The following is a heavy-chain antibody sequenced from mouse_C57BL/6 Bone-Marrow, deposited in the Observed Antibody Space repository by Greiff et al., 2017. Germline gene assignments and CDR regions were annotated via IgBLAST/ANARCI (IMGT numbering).Heavy chain of an antibody. CDR2: IDPGDGDT. D-gene: IGHD1-1*01. CDR1: GYAFSSSW. J-gene: IGHJ3*01. Sequence: VQLQQSGPELVKPGASVKISCKASGYAFSSSWMNWVKQRPGKGLEWIGRIDPGDGDTNYNGKFKGKATLTADKTSSTAYMQLSSLTSEDSAVYFCARDPITIWGQGTLVTGSA. V-gene: IGHV1-82*01. CDR3: ARDPITI.